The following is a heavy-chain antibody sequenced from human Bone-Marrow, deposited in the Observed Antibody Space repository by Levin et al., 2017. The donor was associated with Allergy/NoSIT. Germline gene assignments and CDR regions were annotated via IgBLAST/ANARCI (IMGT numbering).Heavy chain of an antibody. CDR1: GFTFSGYA. Sequence: LSLTCAASGFTFSGYAMSWVRQAPGKGLEWVSGISGNGGSTSYADSVKGRFTISRDNSKDTLYLQMNSLGGEDTAVYYCAKTLYGGKTWGQGTLVTVSS. D-gene: IGHD4-23*01. V-gene: IGHV3-23*01. J-gene: IGHJ4*02. CDR2: ISGNGGST. CDR3: AKTLYGGKT.